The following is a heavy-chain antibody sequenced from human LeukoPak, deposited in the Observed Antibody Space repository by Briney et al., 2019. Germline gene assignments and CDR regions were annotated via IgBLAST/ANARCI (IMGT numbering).Heavy chain of an antibody. V-gene: IGHV4-59*12. CDR1: GGSISSYY. Sequence: PSETLSLTCTVSGGSISSYYWSWIRQPPGKGLEWIGYIYYSGSTNYNPSLKSRVTISVDTSKNQFSLELSSVTAADTAVYYCARDYYYGMDVCGQGTTVTVSS. J-gene: IGHJ6*02. CDR2: IYYSGST. CDR3: ARDYYYGMDV.